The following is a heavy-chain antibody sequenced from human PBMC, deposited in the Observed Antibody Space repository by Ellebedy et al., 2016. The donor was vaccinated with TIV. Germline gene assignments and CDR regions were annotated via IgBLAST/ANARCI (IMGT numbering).Heavy chain of an antibody. CDR1: GFTFSSYA. D-gene: IGHD5-12*01. Sequence: GESLKISXAASGFTFSSYAMHWVRQAPGKGLEWVAVISYDGSNKYYADSVKGRFTISRDNSKNTLYLQMNSLRAEDTAVYYCARDPSQGGWLPPEYYFDYWGQGTLVTVSS. V-gene: IGHV3-30-3*01. J-gene: IGHJ4*02. CDR2: ISYDGSNK. CDR3: ARDPSQGGWLPPEYYFDY.